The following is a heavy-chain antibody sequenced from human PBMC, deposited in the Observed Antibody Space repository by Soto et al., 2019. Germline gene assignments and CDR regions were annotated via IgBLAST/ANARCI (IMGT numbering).Heavy chain of an antibody. D-gene: IGHD1-1*01. CDR1: GFTFSSYS. CDR2: ISSSSSTI. Sequence: GGSLRLSCAASGFTFSSYSMNWVRQAPGKGLEWVSYISSSSSTIYYAESVKGRFTISRENAKNSLYLQMNSLRDEDTAVYYCAREWNPLNWFDPWGQGTLVTVSS. CDR3: AREWNPLNWFDP. J-gene: IGHJ5*02. V-gene: IGHV3-48*02.